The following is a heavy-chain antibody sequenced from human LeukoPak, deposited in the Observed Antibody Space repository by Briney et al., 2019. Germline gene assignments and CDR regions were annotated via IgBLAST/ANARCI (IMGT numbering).Heavy chain of an antibody. Sequence: SGGSLRLSCTTSGFTFGDYAMSWVRQAPGKGLEWVAFIRSNAYGGTTEYAASVRGRFTISRDDSKTIAYLQVNSLKTGETAVYFRTPMGGQLLLVEAFEMGGQRTIDSV. J-gene: IGHJ3*02. CDR2: IRSNAYGGTT. CDR1: GFTFGDYA. CDR3: TPMGGQLLLVEAFEM. D-gene: IGHD5-18*01. V-gene: IGHV3-49*04.